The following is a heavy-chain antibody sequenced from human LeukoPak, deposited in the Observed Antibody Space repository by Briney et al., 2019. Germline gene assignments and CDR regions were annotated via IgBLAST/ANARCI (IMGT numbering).Heavy chain of an antibody. J-gene: IGHJ5*02. CDR1: GGSISCGDYF. CDR3: ARVGSDWNDVRYNWFDP. Sequence: SDPLSLTCAVPGGSISCGDYFWSWIRQPPGKRLEWIGYIFQSGSTYYNPSLKSRVTISVDRSKNQFSLKLSSVTAADTAVYYCARVGSDWNDVRYNWFDPWGQGTLVTVSS. V-gene: IGHV4-30-2*01. CDR2: IFQSGST. D-gene: IGHD1-1*01.